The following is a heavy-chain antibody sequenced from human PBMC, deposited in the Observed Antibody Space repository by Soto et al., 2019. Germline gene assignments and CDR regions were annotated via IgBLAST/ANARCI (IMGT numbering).Heavy chain of an antibody. V-gene: IGHV4-39*01. Sequence: PSETLSLTCTVSGGSISSSSYYWGWIRQPPGKGLEWIGSIYYSGSTYYNPSLKSRVTISVDTSKNQFSLKLSSVTAADTAVYYCARHPLQVVVVIHWGQGTLVTVSS. CDR3: ARHPLQVVVVIH. CDR2: IYYSGST. J-gene: IGHJ4*02. D-gene: IGHD3-22*01. CDR1: GGSISSSSYY.